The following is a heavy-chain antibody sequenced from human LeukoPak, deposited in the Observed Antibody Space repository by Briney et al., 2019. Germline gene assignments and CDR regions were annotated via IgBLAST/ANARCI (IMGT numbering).Heavy chain of an antibody. CDR2: IYYSGST. D-gene: IGHD5-18*01. CDR3: ARDEAPHVDTAMTTYGMDV. CDR1: GGSISSYY. Sequence: SETLSFTCTVSGGSISSYYWSWIRQPPGKGLEWIGYIYYSGSTNYNPSLKSRVTISVDTSKNQFSLKLSSVTAADTAVYYCARDEAPHVDTAMTTYGMDVWGQGTTVTVSS. V-gene: IGHV4-59*01. J-gene: IGHJ6*02.